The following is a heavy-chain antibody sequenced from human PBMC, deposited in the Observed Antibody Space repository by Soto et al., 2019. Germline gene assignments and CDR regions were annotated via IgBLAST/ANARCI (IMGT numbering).Heavy chain of an antibody. Sequence: QVQLQESGPGLVKPSQTLSLTCTVSGGSIGSGGYYWSWIRHHPGKGLEWIGYIYYSGSTYYNPSLKSRVTISVDTSKNQFSLKLSSVTAADTAVYYCAAVVLAPNGYNAHQLDYWGQGTLVTVSS. CDR1: GGSIGSGGYY. J-gene: IGHJ4*02. CDR3: AAVVLAPNGYNAHQLDY. V-gene: IGHV4-31*03. CDR2: IYYSGST. D-gene: IGHD2-15*01.